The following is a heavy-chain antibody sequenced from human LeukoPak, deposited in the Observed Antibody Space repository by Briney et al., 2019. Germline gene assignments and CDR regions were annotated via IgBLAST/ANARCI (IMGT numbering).Heavy chain of an antibody. CDR2: IYPGDSDT. D-gene: IGHD2-15*01. J-gene: IGHJ4*02. CDR1: GYSFTSYW. Sequence: GESLKIPCQGSGYSFTSYWIGWVRQMPGKGLEWMGIIYPGDSDTRYSPSFQGQVTISADKSIGTAYLQWSSLKASDTAMYYCATGRYCSGTTCYSSLDFWGQGTLVTVSS. V-gene: IGHV5-51*01. CDR3: ATGRYCSGTTCYSSLDF.